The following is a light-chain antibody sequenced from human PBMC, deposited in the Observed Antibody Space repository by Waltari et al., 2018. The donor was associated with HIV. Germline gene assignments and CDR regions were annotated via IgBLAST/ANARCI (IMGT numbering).Light chain of an antibody. V-gene: IGKV1-39*01. CDR2: AAS. J-gene: IGKJ1*01. CDR3: QQSYTTPRT. CDR1: QSIGSS. Sequence: DIQMTQSPSSLSASVGDRVTITCRASQSIGSSLNWYQQRPGKAPELLIFAASSLQSGVPSRVSGSGSATDFALTISSLQPDDFATYYCQQSYTTPRTFGQGTRVEIK.